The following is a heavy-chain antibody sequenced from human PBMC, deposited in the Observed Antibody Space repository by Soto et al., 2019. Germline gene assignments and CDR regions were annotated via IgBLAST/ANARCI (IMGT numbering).Heavy chain of an antibody. CDR2: INASNGNT. CDR3: ARGGAMVRGGHNWFDP. J-gene: IGHJ5*02. Sequence: GASVKVSCKASGYTFTSYDMNWVRQATGQGLEWMGWINASNGNTNYSQKFQGRVTITRDTSTSTAYMELSSLRSEDTAVYYCARGGAMVRGGHNWFDPWGQGTLVTVSS. CDR1: GYTFTSYD. V-gene: IGHV1-3*01. D-gene: IGHD3-10*01.